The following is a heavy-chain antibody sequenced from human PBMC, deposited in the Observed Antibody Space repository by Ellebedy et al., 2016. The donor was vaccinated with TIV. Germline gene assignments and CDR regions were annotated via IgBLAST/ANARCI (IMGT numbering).Heavy chain of an antibody. CDR1: GFAFSSYT. D-gene: IGHD3-10*01. J-gene: IGHJ4*02. Sequence: GESLKISCAASGFAFSSYTMNWVRQAPGKGLEWVSSINIGSTYIYYADSVRGRFPISRDNAKNSLSLQMNSLRAEDTAVYYCARARTAYNGEWYFDYWGQGTLVTVSS. CDR2: INIGSTYI. V-gene: IGHV3-21*01. CDR3: ARARTAYNGEWYFDY.